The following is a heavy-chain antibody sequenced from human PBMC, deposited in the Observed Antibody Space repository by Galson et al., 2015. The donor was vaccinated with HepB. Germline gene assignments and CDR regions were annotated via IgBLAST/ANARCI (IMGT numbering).Heavy chain of an antibody. CDR2: ISGSGGTT. Sequence: SLRLSCAASGFNFGNYPMTWVRQAPGKGPEWVAVISGSGGTTYYADAETGQFTISRDDSKNTLEVQMNAPRVEDTAVYYCAKVGWSCWRSKGGYFDLWGRGTLVTVSS. CDR1: GFNFGNYP. D-gene: IGHD6-19*01. J-gene: IGHJ2*01. CDR3: AKVGWSCWRSKGGYFDL. V-gene: IGHV3-23*01.